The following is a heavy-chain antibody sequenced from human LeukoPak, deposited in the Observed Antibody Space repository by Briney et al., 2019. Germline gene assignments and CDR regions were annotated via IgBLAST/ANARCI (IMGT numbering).Heavy chain of an antibody. D-gene: IGHD1-26*01. J-gene: IGHJ3*02. CDR3: AVGAGDAFDI. CDR2: INHSGST. CDR1: GGSFSGYY. Sequence: SEILSLTCAVYGGSFSGYYWSWIRQPPGKGLEWIGEINHSGSTNYNPSLKSRVTISVDTSKNQFSLKLSSVTAADTAVYYCAVGAGDAFDIWGQGTMVTVSS. V-gene: IGHV4-34*01.